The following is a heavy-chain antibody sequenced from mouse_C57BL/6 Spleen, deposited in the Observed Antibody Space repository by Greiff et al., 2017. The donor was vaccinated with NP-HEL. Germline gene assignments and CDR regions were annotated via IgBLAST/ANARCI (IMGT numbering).Heavy chain of an antibody. J-gene: IGHJ1*03. CDR3: ARMASYSSSSMDWYFDV. CDR1: GFTFSDYY. CDR2: ISNGGGST. Sequence: EVQGVESGGGLVQPGGSLKLSCAASGFTFSDYYMYWVRQTPEKRLEWVAYISNGGGSTYYPDTVKGRFTISRDNAKNTLYLQMSRLKSEDTAMYYCARMASYSSSSMDWYFDVWGTGTTVTVSS. D-gene: IGHD1-1*01. V-gene: IGHV5-12*01.